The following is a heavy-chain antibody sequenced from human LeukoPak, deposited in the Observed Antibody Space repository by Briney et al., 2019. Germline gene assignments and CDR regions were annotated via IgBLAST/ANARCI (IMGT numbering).Heavy chain of an antibody. CDR1: GGSISSYY. D-gene: IGHD6-19*01. J-gene: IGHJ5*02. Sequence: SETLSLTCTVSGGSISSYYWSWIRQPAGKGLEWIGRIYTSGSTNYNPSLKSRVTMSVDTSKNQFFLKLSSVTAADTAVYYCARMGSSGWYEENWFDPWGQGTLVTVSS. CDR3: ARMGSSGWYEENWFDP. V-gene: IGHV4-4*07. CDR2: IYTSGST.